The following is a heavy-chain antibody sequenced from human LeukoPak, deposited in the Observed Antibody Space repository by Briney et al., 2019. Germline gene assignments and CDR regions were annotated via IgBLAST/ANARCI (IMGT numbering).Heavy chain of an antibody. CDR2: IRSKAYGGTT. J-gene: IGHJ3*02. Sequence: GGSLRLSCTASGFTFGDYAMSWFRQAPGKGLEWVGFIRSKAYGGTTEYAASVKGRFTISRDDSKSIAYLQMNSLKTEDTAVYYCTRDPRIAAAGSGAFDIWGQGTMVTVSS. V-gene: IGHV3-49*03. D-gene: IGHD6-13*01. CDR1: GFTFGDYA. CDR3: TRDPRIAAAGSGAFDI.